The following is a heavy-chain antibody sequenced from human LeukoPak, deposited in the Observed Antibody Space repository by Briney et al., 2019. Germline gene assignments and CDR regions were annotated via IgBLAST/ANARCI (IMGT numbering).Heavy chain of an antibody. Sequence: GGSLRLSCAASGFTFSSYWMSWVRQAPGKGLEWVANIKQDGSEKYYVDSVKGRFTISRDNAKNSLYLQMNSLRAEDTAVYYCARDRPWIAAVLAGWGQGTLVTVSS. D-gene: IGHD6-6*01. J-gene: IGHJ4*02. CDR3: ARDRPWIAAVLAG. V-gene: IGHV3-7*01. CDR1: GFTFSSYW. CDR2: IKQDGSEK.